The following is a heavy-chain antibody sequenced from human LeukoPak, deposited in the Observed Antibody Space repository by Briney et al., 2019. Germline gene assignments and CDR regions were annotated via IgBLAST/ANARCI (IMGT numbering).Heavy chain of an antibody. CDR2: IYYSGST. V-gene: IGHV4-39*01. D-gene: IGHD1-14*01. CDR1: GGSISSSSYY. Sequence: SGTLSLTCTVSGGSISSSSYYWGWIRQPPGKGLEWIGSIYYSGSTYYNPSLKSRVTISVDTSKNQFSLKLSSVTAADTAVYYCARRTRAVFFDYWGQGTLVTVSS. CDR3: ARRTRAVFFDY. J-gene: IGHJ4*02.